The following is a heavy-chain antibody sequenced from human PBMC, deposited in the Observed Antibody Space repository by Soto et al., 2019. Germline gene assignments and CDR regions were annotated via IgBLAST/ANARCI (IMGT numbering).Heavy chain of an antibody. Sequence: GGSLRLSCAASGFAVSSSYMSWVRQAPGKGLEWVSVIYTGGTTYYADSVKGRFTISRDNSKNTLYLQMNSMRAEYTAVYYCARGTTEVTAGYYWGQGTLVTVSS. D-gene: IGHD4-17*01. J-gene: IGHJ4*02. V-gene: IGHV3-53*01. CDR3: ARGTTEVTAGYY. CDR1: GFAVSSSY. CDR2: IYTGGTT.